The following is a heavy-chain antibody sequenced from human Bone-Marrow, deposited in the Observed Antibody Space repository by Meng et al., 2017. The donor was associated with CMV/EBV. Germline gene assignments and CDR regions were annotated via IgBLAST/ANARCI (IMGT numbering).Heavy chain of an antibody. D-gene: IGHD3-22*01. CDR1: GLTFTSFV. CDR3: ATFYGNYFTN. V-gene: IGHV3-23*01. Sequence: GESLKIPCAASGLTFTSFVMSWVRQAPGRGLDWVSAISGGGGSTYYADSVKGRFTISRDNSKDTLYLQMNSLRAEDTAIYFCATFYGNYFTNWGQGTLVTVAS. CDR2: ISGGGGST. J-gene: IGHJ4*02.